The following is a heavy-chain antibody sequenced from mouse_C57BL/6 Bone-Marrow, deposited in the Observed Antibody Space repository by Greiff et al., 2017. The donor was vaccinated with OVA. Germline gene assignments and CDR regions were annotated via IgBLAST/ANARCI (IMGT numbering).Heavy chain of an antibody. D-gene: IGHD1-1*01. CDR3: LTTVVAYFDY. Sequence: VHVKQSGAELVRPGASVKLSCTASGFNIKDDYMHWVKQRPEQGLEWIGWIDPENGDTEYASKFQGKATITADTSSNTAYLQLSSLTSEDTAVYYCLTTVVAYFDYWGQGTTLTVSS. CDR2: IDPENGDT. V-gene: IGHV14-4*01. CDR1: GFNIKDDY. J-gene: IGHJ2*01.